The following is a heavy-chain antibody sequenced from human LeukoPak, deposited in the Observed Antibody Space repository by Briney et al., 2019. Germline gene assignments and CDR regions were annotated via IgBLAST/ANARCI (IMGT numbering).Heavy chain of an antibody. D-gene: IGHD2-2*01. CDR2: ISAYNGNT. J-gene: IGHJ4*02. Sequence: ASVKVSCKASGYTFTSYGISWVRQAPGQGLEWMGWISAYNGNTNYAQKLQGRVTMTTDTSTSTAYMELRSLRSDDTAVYYCARDLRPRGRNTGTSCYNWGQGTLVTVSS. CDR3: ARDLRPRGRNTGTSCYN. V-gene: IGHV1-18*01. CDR1: GYTFTSYG.